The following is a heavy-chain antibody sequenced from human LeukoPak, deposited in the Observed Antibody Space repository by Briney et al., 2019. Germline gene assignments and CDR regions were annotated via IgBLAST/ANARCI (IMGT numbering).Heavy chain of an antibody. Sequence: PSETLSLTCTVSGGSISSYYWSWIRQPPGKGLEWIGYIYYSGSTNYNPSLKSRVTISVDTSKNQFSLKLSSVTAADTAVYYCARSNKITVVGATNYYYYYMDVWGKGTTVTISS. V-gene: IGHV4-59*01. CDR3: ARSNKITVVGATNYYYYYMDV. CDR1: GGSISSYY. D-gene: IGHD1-26*01. J-gene: IGHJ6*03. CDR2: IYYSGST.